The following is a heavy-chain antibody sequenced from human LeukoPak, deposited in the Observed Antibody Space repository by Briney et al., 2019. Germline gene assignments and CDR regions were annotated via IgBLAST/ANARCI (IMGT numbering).Heavy chain of an antibody. CDR3: ARGDCSGGSCYSFDY. CDR2: IYTSGST. D-gene: IGHD2-15*01. V-gene: IGHV4-61*02. CDR1: GGSISSGGYY. Sequence: SETLSLTCTVSGGSISSGGYYWSWIRQPAGKGLEWIGRIYTSGSTNYNPSLKSRVTMSVDTSKNQFSLKLSSVTAADTAAYYCARGDCSGGSCYSFDYWGQGTLVTVSS. J-gene: IGHJ4*02.